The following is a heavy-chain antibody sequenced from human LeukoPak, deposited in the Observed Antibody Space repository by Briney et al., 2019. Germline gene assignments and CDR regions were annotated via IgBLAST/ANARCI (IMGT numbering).Heavy chain of an antibody. CDR2: LRGNGET. V-gene: IGHV3-23*01. Sequence: GGSLRLSCAASGFSFTNYAMSWVRQAPARGPEWVSSLRGNGETFYADSVKGRCTLSRDDSRNTVYLQLNDLRVEDTAIYYCARASRVSNADAVWWGQGTQVTVSS. D-gene: IGHD1-1*01. J-gene: IGHJ4*02. CDR1: GFSFTNYA. CDR3: ARASRVSNADAVW.